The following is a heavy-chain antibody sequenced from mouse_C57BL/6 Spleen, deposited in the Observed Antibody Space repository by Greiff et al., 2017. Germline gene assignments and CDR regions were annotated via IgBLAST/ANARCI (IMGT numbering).Heavy chain of an antibody. D-gene: IGHD2-4*01. J-gene: IGHJ3*01. Sequence: QVQLQQSGAELVRPGASVTLSCKASGYTFTDYEMHWVKQTPVHGLEWIGAIDPETGGTAYNQKFKGKAILTADKSSSTAYMELRSLTSEDSAAYYCTRSYDYDVGAWFAYWGQGTLVTVSA. CDR3: TRSYDYDVGAWFAY. CDR2: IDPETGGT. V-gene: IGHV1-15*01. CDR1: GYTFTDYE.